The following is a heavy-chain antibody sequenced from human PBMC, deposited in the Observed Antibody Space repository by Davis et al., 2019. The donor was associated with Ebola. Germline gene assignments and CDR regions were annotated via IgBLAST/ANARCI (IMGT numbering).Heavy chain of an antibody. V-gene: IGHV4-39*01. CDR1: GGSISSSSYY. CDR2: IYYSGST. Sequence: PSETLSLTCTVSGGSISSSSYYWGWIRQPPGKGLEWIGSIYYSGSTYYNPSLKSRVTISVDTSKNQFSLKLSSVTAADTAVYYCARPSRPDYYGMDVWGQGTTVTVSS. CDR3: ARPSRPDYYGMDV. J-gene: IGHJ6*02.